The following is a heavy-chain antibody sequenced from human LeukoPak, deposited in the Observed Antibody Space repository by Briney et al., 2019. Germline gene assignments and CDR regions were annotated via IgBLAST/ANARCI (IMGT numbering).Heavy chain of an antibody. CDR3: TRGMPGGDY. CDR2: INSDGSSP. D-gene: IGHD2-2*01. CDR1: GFTFRNYW. V-gene: IGHV3-74*01. Sequence: GGSLRLSCAASGFTFRNYWMHWVRQAPGKGLVWVSRINSDGSSPICADSVKGRFTISRDNAKNTLYLQMTSLRAEDTAVYYCTRGMPGGDYWGQGTLVTVSS. J-gene: IGHJ4*02.